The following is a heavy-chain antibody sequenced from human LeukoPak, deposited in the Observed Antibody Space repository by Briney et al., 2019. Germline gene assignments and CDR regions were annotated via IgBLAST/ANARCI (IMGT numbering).Heavy chain of an antibody. V-gene: IGHV3-43*01. CDR3: AKDESIAAAAYNYYYYMDV. CDR2: ISWDGGST. D-gene: IGHD6-13*01. CDR1: GFTFDDYT. Sequence: PGGSLRLSCAASGFTFDDYTMHWVRQAPGKGLEWVSLISWDGGSTYYADSVKGRFTISRDNSKNSLYLQMNSLRAEDTALYYCAKDESIAAAAYNYYYYMDVWGKGTTVTVSS. J-gene: IGHJ6*03.